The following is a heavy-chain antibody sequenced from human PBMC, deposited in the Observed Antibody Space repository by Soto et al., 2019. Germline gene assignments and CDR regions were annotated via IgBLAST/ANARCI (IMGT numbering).Heavy chain of an antibody. J-gene: IGHJ4*02. CDR1: GGSFSGFY. V-gene: IGHV4-34*01. Sequence: SETLSLTCAVYGGSFSGFYWSWIRQPPGKGLEWIGEINHSGSTNYNPSLKSRVTISVDTSKNQFSLKLSSVTAADTAVYYCARYIVGAATRFDYWGQGTLVTVSS. CDR3: ARYIVGAATRFDY. CDR2: INHSGST. D-gene: IGHD1-26*01.